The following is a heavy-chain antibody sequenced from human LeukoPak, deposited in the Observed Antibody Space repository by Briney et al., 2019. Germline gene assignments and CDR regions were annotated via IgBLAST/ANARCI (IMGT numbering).Heavy chain of an antibody. CDR3: ASRSGTYYHFDY. D-gene: IGHD3-10*01. J-gene: IGHJ4*02. Sequence: PSETLSLTCSVSGGSISSGAYSWSWIRQPPGKGLEWIAFIYLSGSTYYNPSLQSRVTMSVDTSKNQFSLKLSSVTAADTAMYYCASRSGTYYHFDYWGRGTLVTVSS. CDR1: GGSISSGAYS. CDR2: IYLSGST. V-gene: IGHV4-30-2*01.